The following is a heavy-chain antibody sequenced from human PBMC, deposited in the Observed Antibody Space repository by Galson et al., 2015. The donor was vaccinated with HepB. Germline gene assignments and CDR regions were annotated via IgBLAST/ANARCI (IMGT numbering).Heavy chain of an antibody. J-gene: IGHJ4*02. V-gene: IGHV3-48*01. CDR1: GFRCDDYS. CDR2: TSGTSRLL. D-gene: IGHD3-16*01. Sequence: SLRLSCAASGFRCDDYSMNWVRQAPGKGLEWVSYTSGTSRLLYYSDSVKGRFTISRNNAKNFLYLQMNNRRVEDTGTYYCARDRFGVNTYDSWGQGTLVTGSS. CDR3: ARDRFGVNTYDS.